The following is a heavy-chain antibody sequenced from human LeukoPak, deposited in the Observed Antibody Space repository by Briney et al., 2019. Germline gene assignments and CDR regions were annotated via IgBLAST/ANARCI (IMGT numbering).Heavy chain of an antibody. Sequence: KSSETLSLTCAVFGGSFSGYYWSWIRQPPGKGLEWIGEINHSGSINYNSSLKSRVTISVDTSKNQFSLKLSSVTAADTAVYYCARLLLQPLLYYYYGSGNYYFDYWGQGTLVTVSS. CDR1: GGSFSGYY. D-gene: IGHD3-10*01. CDR3: ARLLLQPLLYYYYGSGNYYFDY. CDR2: INHSGSI. V-gene: IGHV4-34*01. J-gene: IGHJ4*02.